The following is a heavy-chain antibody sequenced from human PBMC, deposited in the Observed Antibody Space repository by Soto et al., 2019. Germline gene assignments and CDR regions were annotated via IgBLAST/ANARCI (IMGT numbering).Heavy chain of an antibody. CDR3: LRGVSSYYYYGMDV. CDR1: GFTFSSYA. Sequence: GGSLRLSCSASGFTFSSYAMHWVRQAPGNGLEYVSAISSNGGSTYYADSVKGRFTISRDNSKNTLYLQMSSLRAEDTAVYYCLRGVSSYYYYGMDVWGQGTTVTVSS. J-gene: IGHJ6*02. D-gene: IGHD3-10*01. V-gene: IGHV3-64D*08. CDR2: ISSNGGST.